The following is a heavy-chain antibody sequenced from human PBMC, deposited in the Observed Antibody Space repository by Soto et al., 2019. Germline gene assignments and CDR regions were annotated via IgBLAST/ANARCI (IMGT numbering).Heavy chain of an antibody. Sequence: ESGGGLVTPGGSLRLSCAASGFTFSSYSMNWVRQAPGKGLEWVSSISSSSSYIYYADSVKGRFTISRDNAKNSLYLQMNSLRAEDTAVYYCARDGENHGYCSSTGCYICNWFDPWGQGTLVTVSS. CDR2: ISSSSSYI. J-gene: IGHJ5*02. V-gene: IGHV3-21*01. D-gene: IGHD2-2*02. CDR1: GFTFSSYS. CDR3: ARDGENHGYCSSTGCYICNWFDP.